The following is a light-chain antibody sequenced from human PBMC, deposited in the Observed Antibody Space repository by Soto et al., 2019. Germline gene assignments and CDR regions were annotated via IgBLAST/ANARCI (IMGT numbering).Light chain of an antibody. CDR2: DTT. V-gene: IGLV7-46*01. Sequence: QTVVTQEPSLTVSPGWTVTLTCGSSTGAVTNGHYPYWFQQKPGQAPRTLIYDTTNRHSWTPARFSGSLLGGKAALTLSGAQPEDEAEYYCLLSYNGPYVFGTGTKLTVL. CDR3: LLSYNGPYV. J-gene: IGLJ1*01. CDR1: TGAVTNGHY.